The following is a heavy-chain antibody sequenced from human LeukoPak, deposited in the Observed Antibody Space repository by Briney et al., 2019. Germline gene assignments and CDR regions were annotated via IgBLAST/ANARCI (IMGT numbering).Heavy chain of an antibody. V-gene: IGHV3-21*01. J-gene: IGHJ2*01. CDR3: ARSFQSSPSWYWYFDL. CDR1: GFTFSNYT. D-gene: IGHD6-6*01. Sequence: GGSLRLSCAASGFTFSNYTMNWVRQPPGKGLEGVSVISSSSSFIYYADSVKGRFTISRDNVKNSLYLHLNSLRAEDTAVYYCARSFQSSPSWYWYFDLWGRGTLVTVSS. CDR2: ISSSSSFI.